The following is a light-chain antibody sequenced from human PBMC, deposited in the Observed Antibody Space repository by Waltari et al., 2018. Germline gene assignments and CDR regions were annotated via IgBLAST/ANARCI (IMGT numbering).Light chain of an antibody. V-gene: IGLV1-44*01. CDR2: SNN. Sequence: QSVLTQPPSASGTPGQRVTISCSGSSSNIGSNTVNWYQQLPGTAPKLLICSNNQRPSGVPDLFSGSKSGTSASLAISGLQSEDEADYYGAAWDDRLNGWVFGGGTKLTVL. CDR3: AAWDDRLNGWV. CDR1: SSNIGSNT. J-gene: IGLJ3*02.